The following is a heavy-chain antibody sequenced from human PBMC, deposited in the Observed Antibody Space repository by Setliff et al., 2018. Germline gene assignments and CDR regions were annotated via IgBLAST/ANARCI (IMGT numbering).Heavy chain of an antibody. CDR2: IWDDGVKK. V-gene: IGHV3-30-3*01. J-gene: IGHJ4*02. CDR1: GFTFSTYR. Sequence: GGSLRLSCAASGFTFSTYRMHWVRQAPGKGLEWVAVIWDDGVKKYQADSVKGRFTISRDNSKKTLYLQMNSLRPEDTAVYYCARTCSGSGCYAGLESWGQGTPVTVSS. CDR3: ARTCSGSGCYAGLES. D-gene: IGHD2-15*01.